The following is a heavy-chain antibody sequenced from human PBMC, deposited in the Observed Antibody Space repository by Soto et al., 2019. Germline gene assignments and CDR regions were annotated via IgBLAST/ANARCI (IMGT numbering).Heavy chain of an antibody. D-gene: IGHD3-10*01. V-gene: IGHV3-23*01. CDR2: ISGSGGST. CDR1: GFTFSSYA. CDR3: AKDPYGLTYNWFDP. J-gene: IGHJ5*02. Sequence: GGALRLSCAASGFTFSSYAMSWVRQAPGKGLEWVSAISGSGGSTYYADSVKGRFTISRDNSKNTLYLQMNSLRAEDTAVYYCAKDPYGLTYNWFDPWGQGTLVTVSS.